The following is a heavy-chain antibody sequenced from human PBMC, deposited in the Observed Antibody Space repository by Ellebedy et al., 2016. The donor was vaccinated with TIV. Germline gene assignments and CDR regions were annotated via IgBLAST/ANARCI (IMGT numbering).Heavy chain of an antibody. Sequence: GESLKISCAASGFTFSGYAMSWVRQAPGKGLEWVSGISGSGGSIHYADSVKGRFTISRDNSKNTLYLQMNSLRAEDTAVYYCAKRNGGIAAFEGGYWGQGTLVTVSS. J-gene: IGHJ4*02. V-gene: IGHV3-23*01. D-gene: IGHD6-25*01. CDR2: ISGSGGSI. CDR1: GFTFSGYA. CDR3: AKRNGGIAAFEGGY.